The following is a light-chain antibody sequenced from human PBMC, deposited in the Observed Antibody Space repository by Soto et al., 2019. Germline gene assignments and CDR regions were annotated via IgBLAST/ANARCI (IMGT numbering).Light chain of an antibody. CDR3: QQRSNWPRT. CDR1: QSVGSY. V-gene: IGKV3-11*01. Sequence: EIVLTQSPATLSLSPEERATISCRASQSVGSYLAWYQQKPGQAPRLLIYEASKRATGIPARFSGSGSGTDFTLSISSLEPEDFAVYYCQQRSNWPRTFGQGTKVDIK. CDR2: EAS. J-gene: IGKJ1*01.